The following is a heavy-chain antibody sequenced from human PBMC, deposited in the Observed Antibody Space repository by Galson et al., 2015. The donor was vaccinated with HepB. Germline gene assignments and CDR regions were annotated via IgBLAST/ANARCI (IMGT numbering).Heavy chain of an antibody. Sequence: FLRLSSAASAFDVHRHYMHWVRQAQGKELECVSVFFGVDNTYYAAPVEGRFTISRDDSNKMIHLQMSRLRLEDTAIYYCATESAGTEDAFDIWGQGTMVTVSS. CDR1: AFDVHRHY. CDR2: FFGVDNT. D-gene: IGHD3-10*01. J-gene: IGHJ3*02. CDR3: ATESAGTEDAFDI. V-gene: IGHV3-66*01.